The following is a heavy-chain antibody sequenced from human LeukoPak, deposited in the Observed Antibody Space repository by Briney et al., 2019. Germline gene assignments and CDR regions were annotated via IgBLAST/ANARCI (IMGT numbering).Heavy chain of an antibody. CDR2: INPSGGST. D-gene: IGHD2/OR15-2a*01. Sequence: ASVKVSCKASGYTFTSYYMHWVRQAPGQGLEWMGIINPSGGSTSYAQKFQGRVTMTRDTSIGTAYMNLSRLRSDDTAVYYCARDTYHEPFDLWGQGTLVTVSS. J-gene: IGHJ5*02. CDR1: GYTFTSYY. V-gene: IGHV1-46*01. CDR3: ARDTYHEPFDL.